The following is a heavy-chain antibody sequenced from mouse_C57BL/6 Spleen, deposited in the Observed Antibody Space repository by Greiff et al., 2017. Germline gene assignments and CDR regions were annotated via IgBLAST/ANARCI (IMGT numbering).Heavy chain of an antibody. Sequence: EVKLVESEGGLVQPGSSMKLSCTASGFTFSDYYMAWVRQVPEKGLEWVANINYDGSSTYYLDSLKSRFIISRDNAKNILYLQMSSLKSEDTATYYCARDSWDGLDDWGQGTTLTVSS. V-gene: IGHV5-16*01. CDR3: ARDSWDGLDD. J-gene: IGHJ2*01. CDR2: INYDGSST. CDR1: GFTFSDYY. D-gene: IGHD4-1*01.